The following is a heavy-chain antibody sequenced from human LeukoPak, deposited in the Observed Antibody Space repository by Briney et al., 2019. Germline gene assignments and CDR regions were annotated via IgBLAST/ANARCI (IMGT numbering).Heavy chain of an antibody. D-gene: IGHD3-3*01. CDR1: GFTFSSSA. CDR2: VSARGIST. V-gene: IGHV3-23*01. Sequence: GGSLRLSCAASGFTFSSSAMSWVRQAPGKGLEWVSSVSARGISTYYADSVKGRFTISRDNSKNTLYLQMNSLRGDDIGVYYCAKSFDFSNGHSPILTPFDSWGQGTLVSVSS. J-gene: IGHJ4*02. CDR3: AKSFDFSNGHSPILTPFDS.